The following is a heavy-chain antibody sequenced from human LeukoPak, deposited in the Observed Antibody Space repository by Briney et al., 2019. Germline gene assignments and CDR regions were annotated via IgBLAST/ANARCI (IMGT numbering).Heavy chain of an antibody. D-gene: IGHD1-26*01. Sequence: GGSLRLSCAASGFTLSSYAMSWVRQAPGKGLEWVSAISGSGGSTYYADSVKGRFTISRDNSKNTLYLPMNSLRAEDTAVYYCAKDSGSQPGHEDYWGQGTLVTVSS. J-gene: IGHJ4*02. CDR2: ISGSGGST. CDR1: GFTLSSYA. CDR3: AKDSGSQPGHEDY. V-gene: IGHV3-23*01.